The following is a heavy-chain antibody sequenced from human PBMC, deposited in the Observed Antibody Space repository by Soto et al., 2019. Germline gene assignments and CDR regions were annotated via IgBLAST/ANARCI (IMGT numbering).Heavy chain of an antibody. CDR2: ISSSGSTI. D-gene: IGHD1-26*01. V-gene: IGHV3-48*03. CDR1: GFTFSSYE. CDR3: TGHIVGAPYYYYGMDV. Sequence: PGWSLRLSCAASGFTFSSYEMNWVRQAPGKGLEWVSYISSSGSTIYYADPVRGRFTISRDNAKNSLYLQMNSLRAEDTAVYYCTGHIVGAPYYYYGMDVWGQGTTVTVSS. J-gene: IGHJ6*02.